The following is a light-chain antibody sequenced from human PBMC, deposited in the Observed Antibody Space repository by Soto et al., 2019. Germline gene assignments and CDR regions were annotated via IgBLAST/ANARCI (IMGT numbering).Light chain of an antibody. V-gene: IGKV3-20*01. CDR3: QQYDSSPWT. CDR1: QSVSSNS. CDR2: GAS. Sequence: EVVLTQSAGTLSLSPGERATLSCRASQSVSSNSLAWYQQRPGQAPRLLIYGASSRATGIPDRFSGSGSGTDFTLTISRLEPEDFAVYYCQQYDSSPWTFGQGTKVDIK. J-gene: IGKJ1*01.